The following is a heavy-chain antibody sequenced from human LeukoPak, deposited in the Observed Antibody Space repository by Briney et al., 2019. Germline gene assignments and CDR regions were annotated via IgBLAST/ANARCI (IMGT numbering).Heavy chain of an antibody. CDR1: GYTFTTYD. V-gene: IGHV1-8*01. J-gene: IGHJ4*02. CDR2: MNPNSGNT. Sequence: PGASVKVSCKASGYTFTTYDINWVRQATGQGHEWMGWMNPNSGNTGYAQKFQGRVTMTRNTSMSTAYMELSSLRSEDTAVYYCARANYYGSGKKDLDYWGQGTLVTVSS. D-gene: IGHD3-10*01. CDR3: ARANYYGSGKKDLDY.